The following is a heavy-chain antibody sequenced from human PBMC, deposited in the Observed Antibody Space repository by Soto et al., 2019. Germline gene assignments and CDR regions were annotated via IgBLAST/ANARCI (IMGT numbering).Heavy chain of an antibody. D-gene: IGHD2-21*02. Sequence: QVQLQESGPGLVKPSETLSLTCTVPSGSIRTSYWTWIRQFPGKRLEWIAHIHNSGNTNSNPSLKSRVTISIDTSKNQISPRLTSATAADAAMYYCARLQYTVVTPIDMWGQGTMVTVSS. V-gene: IGHV4-59*01. CDR2: IHNSGNT. CDR1: SGSIRTSY. J-gene: IGHJ3*02. CDR3: ARLQYTVVTPIDM.